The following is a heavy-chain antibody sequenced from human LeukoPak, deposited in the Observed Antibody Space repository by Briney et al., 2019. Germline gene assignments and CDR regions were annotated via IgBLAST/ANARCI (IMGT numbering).Heavy chain of an antibody. V-gene: IGHV3-30*18. CDR3: AKAITAMADY. CDR1: GFTFSSYG. D-gene: IGHD5-18*01. CDR2: ISYDGSNK. J-gene: IGHJ4*02. Sequence: GGSLRLSCAASGFTFSSYGMHWVRQAPGKGLEWVAVISYDGSNKYYADSVKGRFTISRDNSKNTLYLQMNSLRAKDTAVYYCAKAITAMADYWGQGTLVTVSS.